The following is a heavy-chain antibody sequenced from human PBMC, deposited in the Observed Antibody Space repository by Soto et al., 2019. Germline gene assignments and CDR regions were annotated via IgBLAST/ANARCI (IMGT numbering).Heavy chain of an antibody. CDR3: ARAGLWFGELGAFDI. V-gene: IGHV3-33*01. Sequence: SLRLSCAASGFTFSSYGMHWVRQAPGKGLEWVAVIWNDGSNKYYADSVKGRFTISRDNSKNTLYLQMNSLRAEDTAVYYCARAGLWFGELGAFDIWGQGTMVTVSS. CDR1: GFTFSSYG. D-gene: IGHD3-10*01. CDR2: IWNDGSNK. J-gene: IGHJ3*02.